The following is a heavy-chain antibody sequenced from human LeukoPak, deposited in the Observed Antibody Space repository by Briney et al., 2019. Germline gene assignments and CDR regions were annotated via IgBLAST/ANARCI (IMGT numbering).Heavy chain of an antibody. V-gene: IGHV4-39*01. CDR1: GGSISSSGKY. Sequence: PSETLSLTCTVSGGSISSSGKYGAWIRQPPGKGLEWMGSMFYSGTTYYNPSLKSRVTISVDTSKNQFSLKLRSVTAADTAVYYCARGLAVRGATDYWGQGTLVTVSS. CDR3: ARGLAVRGATDY. J-gene: IGHJ4*02. D-gene: IGHD3-10*01. CDR2: MFYSGTT.